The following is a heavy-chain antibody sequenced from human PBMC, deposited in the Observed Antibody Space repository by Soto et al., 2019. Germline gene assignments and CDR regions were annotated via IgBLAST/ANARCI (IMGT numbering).Heavy chain of an antibody. V-gene: IGHV4-34*01. CDR2: INHSGST. CDR3: ARGAAAGIFAYQV. J-gene: IGHJ4*02. Sequence: SETLSLTCAVYGGSFSGYYWSWIRQPPGKGLEWIGEINHSGSTNYNPSLKSRVTISVDTSKNQFSLKLSSVTAADTAVYYCARGAAAGIFAYQVWGQRTLVTVSS. CDR1: GGSFSGYY. D-gene: IGHD6-13*01.